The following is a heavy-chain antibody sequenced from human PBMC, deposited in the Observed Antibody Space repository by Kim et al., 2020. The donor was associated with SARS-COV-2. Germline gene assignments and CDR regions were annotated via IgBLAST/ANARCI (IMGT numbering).Heavy chain of an antibody. V-gene: IGHV4-31*02. Sequence: KSRVTISVDTSKNQVSLKLSSVTAADTAVYYCARVIYDSSGYYSLNFDYWGQGTLVTVSS. D-gene: IGHD3-22*01. J-gene: IGHJ4*02. CDR3: ARVIYDSSGYYSLNFDY.